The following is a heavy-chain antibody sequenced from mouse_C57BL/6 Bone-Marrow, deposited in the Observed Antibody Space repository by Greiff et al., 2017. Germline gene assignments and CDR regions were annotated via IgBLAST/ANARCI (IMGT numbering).Heavy chain of an antibody. D-gene: IGHD1-1*01. Sequence: QVQLKESGPELVKPGASVKLSCKASGYTFTSYDINWVKQRPGQGLEWIGWIYPRDGSTKYNEKFKGKATLTVDTSSSTAYMELHSLSSEDSAVYFCARDYASIYWCFYFWGTEATRTVSS. CDR2: IYPRDGST. CDR3: ARDYASIYWCFYF. V-gene: IGHV1-85*01. CDR1: GYTFTSYD. J-gene: IGHJ1*03.